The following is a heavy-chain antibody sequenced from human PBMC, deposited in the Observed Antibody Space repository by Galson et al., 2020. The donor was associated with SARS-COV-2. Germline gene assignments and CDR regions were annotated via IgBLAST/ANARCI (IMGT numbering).Heavy chain of an antibody. Sequence: SQTLSLTCAISGDSVSSNSVAWTWIRQSPSRGLEWLGRTYYRSKWYYDYAVSVKSRITINPDTSKNQFSLQLNSVTPEDTAVYYCARGLAGGNYYDPFDYWGQGSLVTVSS. V-gene: IGHV6-1*01. J-gene: IGHJ4*02. CDR1: GDSVSSNSVA. CDR3: ARGLAGGNYYDPFDY. D-gene: IGHD1-26*01. CDR2: TYYRSKWYY.